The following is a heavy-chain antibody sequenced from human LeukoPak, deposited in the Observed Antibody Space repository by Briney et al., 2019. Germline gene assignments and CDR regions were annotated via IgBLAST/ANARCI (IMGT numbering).Heavy chain of an antibody. CDR2: IYYSGST. CDR3: ARELGQKGYCSSTSCYENGMDV. Sequence: PSETLSLTCTVSGGSISSYYWSWIRQPPGKGLEWIGYIYYSGSTNYNPSLKSRVTISVDTSKNQFSLKLSSVTAADTAVYYCARELGQKGYCSSTSCYENGMDVWGQGTTVTVSS. D-gene: IGHD2-2*01. V-gene: IGHV4-59*01. CDR1: GGSISSYY. J-gene: IGHJ6*02.